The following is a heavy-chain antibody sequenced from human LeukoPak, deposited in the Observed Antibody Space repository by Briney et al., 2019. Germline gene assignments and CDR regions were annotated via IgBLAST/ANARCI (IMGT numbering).Heavy chain of an antibody. D-gene: IGHD3-22*01. CDR3: ARAAAGIRSGWSLLSTRTDAFDI. J-gene: IGHJ3*02. V-gene: IGHV3-53*01. CDR2: IYRDGST. Sequence: GGSLRLSCAASGFTVSSNYMSWVRQAPGKGLEWVSIIYRDGSTYYADSVEGRFTISRDNSKNTLYLQMNSLRADDTAVYYCARAAAGIRSGWSLLSTRTDAFDIWGQGTMVTVSS. CDR1: GFTVSSNY.